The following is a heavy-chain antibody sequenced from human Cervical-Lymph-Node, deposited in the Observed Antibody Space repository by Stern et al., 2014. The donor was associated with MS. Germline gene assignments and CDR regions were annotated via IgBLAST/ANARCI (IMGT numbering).Heavy chain of an antibody. CDR1: RGNFDSFV. V-gene: IGHV1-69*01. D-gene: IGHD6-19*01. J-gene: IGHJ3*01. CDR3: ARRLGYSSGWYAFES. CDR2: IIPSFGTK. Sequence: QLVQSGAELKRPGSSVKVSCRASRGNFDSFVIIWVRQAPGQGLEWMGGIIPSFGTKHYAQKFQGRVTFTVDESTTTAFMELSSLGSEDTAVYYCARRLGYSSGWYAFESWGQGTRVTVSS.